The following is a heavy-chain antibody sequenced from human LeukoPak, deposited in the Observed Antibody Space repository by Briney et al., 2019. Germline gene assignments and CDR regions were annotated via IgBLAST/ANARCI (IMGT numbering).Heavy chain of an antibody. Sequence: AGGSLRLSCAVSGFTFSSYWMHWVRQAPGKGLVWGSRIDRDGSRINYADSVKGRFTISRDNGKNTLFLQMNSLRAEDAAVYYCVRGNDYGGPHYWGQGTLVTVSS. J-gene: IGHJ4*02. CDR3: VRGNDYGGPHY. CDR1: GFTFSSYW. V-gene: IGHV3-74*01. CDR2: IDRDGSRI. D-gene: IGHD4-23*01.